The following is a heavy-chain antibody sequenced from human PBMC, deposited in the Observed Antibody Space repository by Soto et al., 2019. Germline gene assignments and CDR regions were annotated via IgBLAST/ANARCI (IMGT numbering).Heavy chain of an antibody. J-gene: IGHJ4*02. CDR3: ANYQYSSSSHY. V-gene: IGHV3-23*01. D-gene: IGHD6-6*01. CDR2: ISGSGGST. CDR1: GFTFSSYA. Sequence: GGSLRLSCAASGFTFSSYAMSWVRQAPGKGLEWVSAISGSGGSTYYADSVKGRFTISRDNSKNTLYLQMNSLRAEDTAEYYCANYQYSSSSHYWGQGTLVTVSS.